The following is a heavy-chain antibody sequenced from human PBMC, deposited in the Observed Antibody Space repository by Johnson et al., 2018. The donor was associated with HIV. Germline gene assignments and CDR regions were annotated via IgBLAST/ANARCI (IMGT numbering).Heavy chain of an antibody. CDR2: IKCDGSEK. CDR3: ASEVEYSILGGV. J-gene: IGHJ3*01. V-gene: IGHV3-7*01. D-gene: IGHD6-6*01. Sequence: VCQAPEKGLEWVADIKCDGSEKYYVDSVKGRFTISRDNAKNSLYLQMNSLRAEDTAVYYCASEVEYSILGGVWGQGTMVTVSS.